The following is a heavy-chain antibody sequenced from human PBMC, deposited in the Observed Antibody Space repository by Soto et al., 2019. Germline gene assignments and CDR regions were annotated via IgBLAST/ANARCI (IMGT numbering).Heavy chain of an antibody. Sequence: SETLSLTCTVSGGSISSYYWSWIRQPPGKGLEWIGYIYYNVNTNYNPSLKSRVTISVDRSKNQISLKLSSVTAADTAVYYCARGSSGYGSDVFGIWGQGTMVTVSS. CDR3: ARGSSGYGSDVFGI. CDR2: IYYNVNT. V-gene: IGHV4-59*12. D-gene: IGHD3-22*01. CDR1: GGSISSYY. J-gene: IGHJ3*02.